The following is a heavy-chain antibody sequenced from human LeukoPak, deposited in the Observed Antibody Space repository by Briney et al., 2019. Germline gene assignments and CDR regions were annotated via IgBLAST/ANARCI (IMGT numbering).Heavy chain of an antibody. D-gene: IGHD3-9*01. CDR1: GFTFSSYS. CDR2: ISSSSSYI. J-gene: IGHJ4*02. V-gene: IGHV3-21*01. Sequence: GGSLRLSCAASGFTFSSYSMNWVRQAPGKGLEWVSSISSSSSYIYYADSVKGRFTISRDNAKNSLYLQMNSLRAEDTAVYYCARALLDILTGSIFDYWGQGTLVTVSS. CDR3: ARALLDILTGSIFDY.